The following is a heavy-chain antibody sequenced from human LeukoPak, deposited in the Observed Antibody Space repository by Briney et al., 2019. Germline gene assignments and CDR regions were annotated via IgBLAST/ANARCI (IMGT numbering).Heavy chain of an antibody. Sequence: GSLRLSCAASGFTFSRYWMNWVRQAPGKGLEWLANIKQDGSEKYYVDSVKGRFTISRDNAQNLVYLQLNSQRADDTAVYYCAGGAGWTSDIWGQGTLVIVSS. CDR2: IKQDGSEK. J-gene: IGHJ3*02. D-gene: IGHD6-19*01. CDR3: AGGAGWTSDI. V-gene: IGHV3-7*01. CDR1: GFTFSRYW.